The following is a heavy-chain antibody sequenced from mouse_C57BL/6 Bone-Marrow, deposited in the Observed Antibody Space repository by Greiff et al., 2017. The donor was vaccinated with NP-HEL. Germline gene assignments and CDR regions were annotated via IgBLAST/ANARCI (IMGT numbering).Heavy chain of an antibody. CDR1: GSTFTSYW. Sequence: QVQLKQPGAELVRPGSSVKLSCKASGSTFTSYWMHLVKQRPIQGLEWIGNIYPSDSETHYNQKFKDKATLTVDKSSSTAYMQLSSLTSEDSAVEYWAREQYYGSSLWAWVAYWGKGTLVTVSA. CDR2: IYPSDSET. J-gene: IGHJ3*01. D-gene: IGHD1-1*01. CDR3: AREQYYGSSLWAWVAY. V-gene: IGHV1-52*01.